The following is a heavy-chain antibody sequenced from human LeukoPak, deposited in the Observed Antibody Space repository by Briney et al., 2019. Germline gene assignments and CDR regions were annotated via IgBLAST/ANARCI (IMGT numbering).Heavy chain of an antibody. J-gene: IGHJ3*02. CDR2: IYPGNSDT. CDR3: ARRGYCSGTNCRPYAFDI. D-gene: IGHD2-2*01. Sequence: GESLKISCKGSGYSFTSYWIGWVRQMPGTGLEWMGMIYPGNSDTRYSPSFQGQVTISADKSISTGYLKWSSLKASDTAIYYCARRGYCSGTNCRPYAFDIWGQGTMVTVSS. V-gene: IGHV5-51*01. CDR1: GYSFTSYW.